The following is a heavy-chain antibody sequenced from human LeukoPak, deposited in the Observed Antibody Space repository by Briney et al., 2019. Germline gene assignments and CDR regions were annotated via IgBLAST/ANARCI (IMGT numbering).Heavy chain of an antibody. V-gene: IGHV3-30*04. Sequence: GGSLRLSCAASGFTFSSYAMHWVRQAPGKGLEWVAVISYDGSNKYYADSVKGRFTISRDNSKNTLYLQMNSLRAEDTAVYYCAKDLPAVAGSDYWGQGTLVTVSS. CDR3: AKDLPAVAGSDY. D-gene: IGHD6-19*01. J-gene: IGHJ4*02. CDR2: ISYDGSNK. CDR1: GFTFSSYA.